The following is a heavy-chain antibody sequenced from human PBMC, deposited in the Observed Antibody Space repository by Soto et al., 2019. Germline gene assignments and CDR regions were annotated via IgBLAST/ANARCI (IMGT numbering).Heavy chain of an antibody. J-gene: IGHJ4*02. Sequence: QVQLQESGPGLVKPSQTLSLTCTVSGGSISSGGYYWSWIRQHPGKGLEWIGYIYYSGSTYYNPSLKSRVTISVDTAKNQFPLKLSSVTAADTAVYYCARYKFRGTLDYWGQGTLVTVSS. CDR2: IYYSGST. CDR1: GGSISSGGYY. V-gene: IGHV4-31*03. D-gene: IGHD1-26*01. CDR3: ARYKFRGTLDY.